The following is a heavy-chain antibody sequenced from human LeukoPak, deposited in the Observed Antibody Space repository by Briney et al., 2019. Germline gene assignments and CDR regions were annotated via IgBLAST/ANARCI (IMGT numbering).Heavy chain of an antibody. CDR1: GGSISSGDYY. J-gene: IGHJ4*02. CDR3: ARFVSYMGSNYPDY. D-gene: IGHD3-10*01. V-gene: IGHV4-30-4*08. CDR2: IYYSGST. Sequence: SETLSLTCAVSGGSISSGDYYWSWIRQPPGKGLEWIGYIYYSGSTYYNPSLKSRVTISVDTSKNQFSLKLSSVTAADTAVYYCARFVSYMGSNYPDYWGQGTLVTVSS.